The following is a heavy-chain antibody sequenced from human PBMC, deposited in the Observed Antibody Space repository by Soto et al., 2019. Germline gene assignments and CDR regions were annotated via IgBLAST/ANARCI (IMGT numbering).Heavy chain of an antibody. J-gene: IGHJ4*02. CDR2: IWYDGSNK. CDR3: ARVAEVVPRTYYFDY. Sequence: QVQLVESGGGVVQPGRSLRLSCAASGFTFSSYGMHWVRQAPGKGLEWVAVIWYDGSNKYYADSVKGRFTISRDNSKNTLYLQMNSLRAEDTAVYYCARVAEVVPRTYYFDYWGQGTLVTVSS. V-gene: IGHV3-33*01. D-gene: IGHD2-8*01. CDR1: GFTFSSYG.